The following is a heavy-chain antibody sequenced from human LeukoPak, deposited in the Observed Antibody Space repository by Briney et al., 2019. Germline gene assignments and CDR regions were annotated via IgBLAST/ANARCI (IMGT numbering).Heavy chain of an antibody. J-gene: IGHJ5*02. V-gene: IGHV3-74*03. Sequence: GGSLRLSCAASGFTFSAYWMHWVRQAPGKGLVWVSRIKTDGSRTMYADFLQGRFTISRDTAKNTLFLQMNSLRAEDTAVYYCAREALVGGALQSWGQGTLVTVSS. D-gene: IGHD1-26*01. CDR2: IKTDGSRT. CDR1: GFTFSAYW. CDR3: AREALVGGALQS.